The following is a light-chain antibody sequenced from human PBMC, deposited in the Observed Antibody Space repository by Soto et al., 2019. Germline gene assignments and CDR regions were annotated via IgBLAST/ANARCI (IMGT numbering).Light chain of an antibody. CDR1: SSNIGTNY. CDR2: RNN. J-gene: IGLJ2*01. CDR3: QSYDTSMSGSV. V-gene: IGLV1-47*01. Sequence: QSVLTQPPSASGTPGQRVTLSCSGSSSNIGTNYVYWYQQLPGTAPKLLIYRNNQRPSGVPDRFSGSKSGTSASLAITGLQAEDEADYYCQSYDTSMSGSVFGRGTKLTVL.